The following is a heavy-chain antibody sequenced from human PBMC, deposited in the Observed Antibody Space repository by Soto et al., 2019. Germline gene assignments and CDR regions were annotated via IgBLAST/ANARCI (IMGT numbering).Heavy chain of an antibody. CDR2: IKQDGSGK. CDR3: ARDPGWSDWLSRNAFDI. V-gene: IGHV3-7*01. Sequence: GGSLRLSCAASGFTFSSYWMSWVRQAPGKGLEWVANIKQDGSGKYNVDSVKGRFTTSRDNAKNSLYLQMNSLRAEATAVYYCARDPGWSDWLSRNAFDIWGQGTMVTVSS. D-gene: IGHD3-9*01. CDR1: GFTFSSYW. J-gene: IGHJ3*02.